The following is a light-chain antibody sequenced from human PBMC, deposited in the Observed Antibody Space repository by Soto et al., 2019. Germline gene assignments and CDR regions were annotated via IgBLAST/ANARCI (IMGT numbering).Light chain of an antibody. J-gene: IGKJ1*01. V-gene: IGKV3-20*01. CDR1: QSVSSN. CDR3: QQYGSSTGT. Sequence: PLAALAVSKRERATLSCRASQSVSSNLAWYQQKPGQAPRLLIYGASTRATGIPDRFSGSGSGTDFTLTTIRLEPEDFAVYYCQQYGSSTGTFGQGSIVDI. CDR2: GAS.